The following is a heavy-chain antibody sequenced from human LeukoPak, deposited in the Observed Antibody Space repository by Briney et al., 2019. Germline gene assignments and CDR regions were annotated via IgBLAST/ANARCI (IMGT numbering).Heavy chain of an antibody. CDR2: INPNSGGT. V-gene: IGHV1-2*06. CDR3: ARAGINILWWWGFDP. CDR1: GYTFTGYY. Sequence: GASVKVSCKASGYTFTGYYMHWVRQAPGQGLEWMGRINPNSGGTNYAQKFQGRVTMTRDTSITTAYMELSRLRSDDTAVYYCARAGINILWWWGFDPWGQGTLVTVSS. J-gene: IGHJ5*02. D-gene: IGHD2-21*01.